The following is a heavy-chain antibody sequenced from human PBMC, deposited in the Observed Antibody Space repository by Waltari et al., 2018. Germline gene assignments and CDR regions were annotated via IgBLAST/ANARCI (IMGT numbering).Heavy chain of an antibody. J-gene: IGHJ4*02. D-gene: IGHD1-20*01. CDR2: ISAYNGDT. V-gene: IGHV1-18*01. CDR3: AREYNYFDF. Sequence: QVQLVQSGAEVKQPGASVKVSCKPSGYPFNAYALSWVRQAPGQGLEWMGWISAYNGDTNYAQKFQGRVTMTTDTSTNTAYMELKNLRSDDTAVYYCAREYNYFDFWGQGSLVTVSS. CDR1: GYPFNAYA.